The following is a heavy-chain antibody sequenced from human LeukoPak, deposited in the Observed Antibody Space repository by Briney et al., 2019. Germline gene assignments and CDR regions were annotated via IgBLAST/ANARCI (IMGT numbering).Heavy chain of an antibody. Sequence: GGSLRLSCAASGFTFSSYAMSWVRQAPGKGLEWVSAISGSGGSTYYADSVKGRFTISRDNAKNSLYVQMNSLRAEDTAVYYCAIDNRGTFEFWGQGTLVTVSS. CDR3: AIDNRGTFEF. J-gene: IGHJ4*02. CDR1: GFTFSSYA. CDR2: ISGSGGST. V-gene: IGHV3-23*01. D-gene: IGHD1-14*01.